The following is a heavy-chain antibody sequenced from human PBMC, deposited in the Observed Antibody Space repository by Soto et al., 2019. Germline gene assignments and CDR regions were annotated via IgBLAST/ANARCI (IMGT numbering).Heavy chain of an antibody. CDR3: ARGEQYSGRIFDY. V-gene: IGHV6-1*01. CDR1: GDSVSSNSAG. J-gene: IGHJ4*01. CDR2: TYYRSKWYY. D-gene: IGHD1-26*01. Sequence: SQTLSLTCAITGDSVSSNSAGWSWVRQSPSRGLEWLGRTYYRSKWYYEYAVSVRGRITINPDTSKNQYSLQLNSVTPEDTAVYFCARGEQYSGRIFDYWGQATLVTVSS.